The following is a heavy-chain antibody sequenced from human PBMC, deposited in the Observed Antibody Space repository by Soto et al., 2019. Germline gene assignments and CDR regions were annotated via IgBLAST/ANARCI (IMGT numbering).Heavy chain of an antibody. J-gene: IGHJ6*02. D-gene: IGHD2-15*01. Sequence: QVQLVESGGGVVQPGGSLRLSCAASGFTFSNYFLYWVRQAPGKGLEWVAAISCDGSTKHYADSVKGRFTISRDNSKNTLYLQTNRLRAGATAGYYCVSGGQDYGVGVWGQGTTVTVSS. V-gene: IGHV3-30-3*01. CDR2: ISCDGSTK. CDR1: GFTFSNYF. CDR3: VSGGQDYGVGV.